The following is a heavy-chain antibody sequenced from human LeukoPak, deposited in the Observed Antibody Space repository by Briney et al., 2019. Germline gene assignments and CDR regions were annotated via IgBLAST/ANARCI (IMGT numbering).Heavy chain of an antibody. CDR2: INTNTGNP. D-gene: IGHD3-9*01. V-gene: IGHV7-4-1*01. Sequence: ASVKVSCKASGYTFTSYAMNWVRQAPGQGLEWMGWINTNTGNPTYAQGFTGRFVFSLDTSVSTAYLQIGSLKAEDTAVYYCAREGLRYFDWLPHRRPKLPDYWGQGTLVTVSS. J-gene: IGHJ4*02. CDR1: GYTFTSYA. CDR3: AREGLRYFDWLPHRRPKLPDY.